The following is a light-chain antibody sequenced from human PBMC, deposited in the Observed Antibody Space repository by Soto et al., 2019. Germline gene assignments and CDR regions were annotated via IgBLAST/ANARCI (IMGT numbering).Light chain of an antibody. V-gene: IGKV3-15*01. CDR1: QSVSSN. CDR3: QQYNNWSPLT. J-gene: IGKJ4*01. Sequence: EIVMTQSPATLSVSPGERATISCRASQSVSSNLAWYQQKPGQAPRILIYDASTRATGIPARFSGSGSGTEFTLTISSLQSEDFAVYYCQQYNNWSPLTFGGGTKVEIK. CDR2: DAS.